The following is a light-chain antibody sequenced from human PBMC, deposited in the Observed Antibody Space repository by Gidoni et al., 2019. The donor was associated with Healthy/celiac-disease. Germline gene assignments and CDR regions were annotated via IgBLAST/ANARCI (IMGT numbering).Light chain of an antibody. J-gene: IGKJ3*01. CDR1: QSISSW. CDR2: DAS. CDR3: QQYNSPFT. Sequence: DIQMTQSPSTLSASVGDRVTITCRASQSISSWLAWYQQKPGKAPKLLIYDASSLESGFPSRFSGSGSGTEFTLTISSLQPDDFATYYCQQYNSPFTFGPGTKVDIK. V-gene: IGKV1-5*01.